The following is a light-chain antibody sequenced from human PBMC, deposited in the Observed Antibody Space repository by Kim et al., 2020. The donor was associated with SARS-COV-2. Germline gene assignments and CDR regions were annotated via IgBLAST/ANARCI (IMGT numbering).Light chain of an antibody. CDR3: QQHSNWPRT. J-gene: IGKJ1*01. CDR1: QSVSSN. V-gene: IGKV3-15*01. CDR2: GAS. Sequence: EIVMTQSPATLSVSPGERATLSCRASQSVSSNLAWYQQKPGQAPRLLIYGASTRATGIPARFSGSGSGTEFTLTISSLQSEDFAVYYCQQHSNWPRTFSQGTKVDIK.